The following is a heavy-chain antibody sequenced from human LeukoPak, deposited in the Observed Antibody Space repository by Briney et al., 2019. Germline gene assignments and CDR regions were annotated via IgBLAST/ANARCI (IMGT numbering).Heavy chain of an antibody. CDR3: ALSPYDNSGYSNY. V-gene: IGHV3-21*01. D-gene: IGHD3-22*01. CDR2: ISSSSSYI. Sequence: GGSLRLSCAASGFTFSSYTMNWVRQAPGKGLEWVSSISSSSSYIYYADSVKGRFTISRDNAKNSLYLQMSSLRAEDTAVYYCALSPYDNSGYSNYWGQGTLVTVSS. CDR1: GFTFSSYT. J-gene: IGHJ4*02.